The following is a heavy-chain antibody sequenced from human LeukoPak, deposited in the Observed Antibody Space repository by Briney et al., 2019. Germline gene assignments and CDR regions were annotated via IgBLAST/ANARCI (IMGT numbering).Heavy chain of an antibody. CDR1: GGSISSYY. D-gene: IGHD3-10*01. J-gene: IGHJ5*02. CDR3: ARDPSMVRGVIKGNENWFDP. Sequence: SETLSLTCTVSGGSISSYYWGWIRQPPGKGLEWIGSIYYSGSTYYNPSLKSRVTISVDTSKNQFSLKLSSVTAADTAVYYCARDPSMVRGVIKGNENWFDPWGQGTLVTVSS. V-gene: IGHV4-39*07. CDR2: IYYSGST.